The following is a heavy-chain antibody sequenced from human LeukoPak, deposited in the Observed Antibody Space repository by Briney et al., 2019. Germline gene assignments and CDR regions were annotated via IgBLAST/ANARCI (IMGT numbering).Heavy chain of an antibody. D-gene: IGHD3-16*02. CDR1: GGTFSSYA. Sequence: ASVKVSCKASGGTFSSYAISWVRRAPGQGLEWMGGIIPIFGTANYAQKFQGRVTITTDESTSTAYMELSSLRSEDTAVYYCARGSYDYVWGSYRCPDYWGQGTLVTVSS. CDR3: ARGSYDYVWGSYRCPDY. V-gene: IGHV1-69*05. J-gene: IGHJ4*02. CDR2: IIPIFGTA.